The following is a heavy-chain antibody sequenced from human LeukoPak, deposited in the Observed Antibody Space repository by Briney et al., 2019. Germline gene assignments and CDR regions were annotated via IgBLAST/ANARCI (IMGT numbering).Heavy chain of an antibody. D-gene: IGHD4-11*01. Sequence: PGGSLRLFCAASGFTFSSYAMSWVRQAPGKGLEWVSGISGSGGSTFYADSVKGRFTISRDNSKNTLYLQMNSLRAEDTAVYYCARLGAHAYYFDYWGQGTLVTVSS. V-gene: IGHV3-23*01. CDR2: ISGSGGST. J-gene: IGHJ4*02. CDR3: ARLGAHAYYFDY. CDR1: GFTFSSYA.